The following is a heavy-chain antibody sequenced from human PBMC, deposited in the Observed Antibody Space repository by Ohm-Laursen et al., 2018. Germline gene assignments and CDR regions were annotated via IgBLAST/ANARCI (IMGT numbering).Heavy chain of an antibody. CDR1: GFTFSSYA. CDR2: ISGSGGST. CDR3: AKVRDIVVVVAAVGA. Sequence: SLRLSCAASGFTFSSYAMSWVRQAPGKGLEWVSAISGSGGSTYYADSVKGRFTISRDNSKNTLYLQMNSLRAEDTAVYYCAKVRDIVVVVAAVGAWGQGTMVTVSS. J-gene: IGHJ3*01. D-gene: IGHD2-15*01. V-gene: IGHV3-23*01.